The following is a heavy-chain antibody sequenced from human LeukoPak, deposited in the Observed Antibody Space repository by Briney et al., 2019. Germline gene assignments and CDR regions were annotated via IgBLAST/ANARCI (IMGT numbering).Heavy chain of an antibody. CDR1: GFTFSSYT. CDR2: ITTSDGNT. Sequence: GGSLRLSCAASGFTFSSYTMSWVRQAPGKGLEWVSTITTSDGNTYYADSVKGRFTVSRDNSKNTLYLQINSLRAEDTAVYYCAKDGGLWVSAHWGDSWGRGTLVTVSS. CDR3: AKDGGLWVSAHWGDS. V-gene: IGHV3-23*01. D-gene: IGHD7-27*01. J-gene: IGHJ4*02.